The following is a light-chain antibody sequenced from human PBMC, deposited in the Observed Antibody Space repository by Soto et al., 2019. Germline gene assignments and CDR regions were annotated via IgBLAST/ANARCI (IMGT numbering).Light chain of an antibody. CDR2: AAS. Sequence: AIPMTPSPSSLSASVGDRVTITCRASQGIRNDLGWYQQKPGKAPKLLIYAASSLQSGVPSSFSGSGSDTDFTLTISSLQPEDFATYFCLQDYNYPFTFGPGTKVDIK. J-gene: IGKJ3*01. V-gene: IGKV1-6*01. CDR3: LQDYNYPFT. CDR1: QGIRND.